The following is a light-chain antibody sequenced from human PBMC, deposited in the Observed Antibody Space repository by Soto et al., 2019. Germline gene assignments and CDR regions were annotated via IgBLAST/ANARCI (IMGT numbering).Light chain of an antibody. CDR2: GAS. V-gene: IGKV3-15*01. J-gene: IGKJ4*01. Sequence: EIVMTQSPATLSVSPGERATLSCRASQSVSSNLAWYQQKPGQAPRLLIYGASTRATGIPDRFSGSGSGTDFTLTISSLQSEDLAVYYCQQYNSWPPLTFGGGTKVEIK. CDR1: QSVSSN. CDR3: QQYNSWPPLT.